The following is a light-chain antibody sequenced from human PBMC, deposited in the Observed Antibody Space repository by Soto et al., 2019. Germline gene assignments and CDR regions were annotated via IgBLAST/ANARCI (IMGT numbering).Light chain of an antibody. V-gene: IGKV1-39*01. J-gene: IGKJ2*01. Sequence: DSQMTQSPSSLSASVGDRVTITCRASQSISTYLTWDLQKPGKAPVLLIYAASRLQSGVPSRFNGSGSGTDFTLTISSHQPEDFATSYCQHSYTTPRTFGQGTKLEIK. CDR1: QSISTY. CDR2: AAS. CDR3: QHSYTTPRT.